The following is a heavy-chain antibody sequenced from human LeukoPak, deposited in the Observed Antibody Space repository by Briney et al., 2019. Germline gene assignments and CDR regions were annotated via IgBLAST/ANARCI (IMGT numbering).Heavy chain of an antibody. Sequence: SVKVSCKASGGTFSSYAISWVRQAPGQGLEWMGGIVPIFGTANYAQKFQGRVTITADESTSTAYMELSSLRSEDTAVYYCARSGYCSGGSCYSNYYYGMDVWGKGTTVTVSS. CDR1: GGTFSSYA. D-gene: IGHD2-15*01. CDR3: ARSGYCSGGSCYSNYYYGMDV. V-gene: IGHV1-69*13. J-gene: IGHJ6*04. CDR2: IVPIFGTA.